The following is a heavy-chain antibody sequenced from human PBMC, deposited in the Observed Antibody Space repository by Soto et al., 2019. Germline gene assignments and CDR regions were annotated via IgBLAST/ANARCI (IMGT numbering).Heavy chain of an antibody. D-gene: IGHD6-13*01. J-gene: IGHJ1*01. V-gene: IGHV3-23*01. Sequence: GGSLRLSCAASGFTFTNYALSWVRQAPGRGLEWVTTISVTGGTTHYTDSVKGRFTVSRDNSKNTLYLEMNGLRAEDTAVYYCAKRRREQYLVVYFQLWGPGTLVTVSS. CDR2: ISVTGGTT. CDR1: GFTFTNYA. CDR3: AKRRREQYLVVYFQL.